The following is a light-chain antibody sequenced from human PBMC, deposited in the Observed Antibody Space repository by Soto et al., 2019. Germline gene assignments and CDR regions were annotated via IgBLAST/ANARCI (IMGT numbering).Light chain of an antibody. CDR2: GAS. CDR1: QSVSSSY. J-gene: IGKJ4*01. CDR3: QQYGSSLFT. Sequence: EIVLTQSPGTLSLSPGERATLSCRASQSVSSSYLAWYQQKHGQAPRLLIYGASSRATGIPDRFSGSGSGTDFTLTISRLEPEDFAVYYCQQYGSSLFTFGGGTKVDIK. V-gene: IGKV3-20*01.